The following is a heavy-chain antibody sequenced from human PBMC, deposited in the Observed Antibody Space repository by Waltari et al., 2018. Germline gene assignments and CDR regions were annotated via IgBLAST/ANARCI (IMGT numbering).Heavy chain of an antibody. J-gene: IGHJ4*02. CDR3: AKPHGSRSYTANYFDY. Sequence: ELQLVASGGVVVQPGGSLILSCAAPGLNFDSYAMSWVRTSPWKGLEWVSLISWDGGSTYYADSVKGRFTISRDNSKNSLYLQMNSLKTEDTALYYCAKPHGSRSYTANYFDYWGQGTLVTVSP. CDR1: GLNFDSYA. CDR2: ISWDGGST. V-gene: IGHV3-43D*03. D-gene: IGHD3-10*01.